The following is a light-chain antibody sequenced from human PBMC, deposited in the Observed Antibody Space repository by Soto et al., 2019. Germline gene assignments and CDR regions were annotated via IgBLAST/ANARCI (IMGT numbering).Light chain of an antibody. CDR3: SSYTTISTYV. J-gene: IGLJ1*01. CDR2: DVR. V-gene: IGLV2-14*01. Sequence: QSALTQPASVSGSPGQSITISCTGTSSDVGGYNYVSWYQQHPGKAPKLMIYDVRNRPSGVSNRFSGSKSVNTASLTIPGLQAEDEADYYCSSYTTISTYVFGTGTKLTVL. CDR1: SSDVGGYNY.